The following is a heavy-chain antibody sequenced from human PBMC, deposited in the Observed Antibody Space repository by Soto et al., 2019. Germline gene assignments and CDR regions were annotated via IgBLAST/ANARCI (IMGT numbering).Heavy chain of an antibody. Sequence: HPGGSLRLSCAASGFTFSSYGMHWVRQAPGKGLEWVAVIWYDGSNKYYADSVKGRFTISRDNSKNTLYLQMNSLRAEDTAVYYCARGIVLMVDFDYWGQGTLVTVSS. CDR1: GFTFSSYG. V-gene: IGHV3-33*08. CDR3: ARGIVLMVDFDY. D-gene: IGHD2-8*01. CDR2: IWYDGSNK. J-gene: IGHJ4*02.